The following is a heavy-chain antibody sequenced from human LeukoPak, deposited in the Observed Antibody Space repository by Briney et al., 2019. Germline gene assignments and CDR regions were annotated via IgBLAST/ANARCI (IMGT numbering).Heavy chain of an antibody. Sequence: SVKVSCKASGGTFSSFAISWVRQAPGQGLEWMGGIIPIFGTANYAQKFQGRVTITADESTSTAYMELSSLRSEDTAVYYCARVPPAKSRHGWFDPWGQGTLVTVSS. CDR2: IIPIFGTA. CDR3: ARVPPAKSRHGWFDP. V-gene: IGHV1-69*13. CDR1: GGTFSSFA. J-gene: IGHJ5*02.